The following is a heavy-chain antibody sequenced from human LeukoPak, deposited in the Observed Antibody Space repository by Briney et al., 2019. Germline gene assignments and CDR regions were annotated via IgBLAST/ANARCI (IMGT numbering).Heavy chain of an antibody. CDR1: GFTFTDYG. CDR3: TRDES. CDR2: IRYDGSTI. Sequence: GGSLRLSCASSGFTFTDYGMHWVRQAPGRGLEWVAVIRYDGSTIYYADSVKGRFAISRDNSKSTLYLQMNSLRDEDTAVYYCTRDESWGQGTLVTVSS. J-gene: IGHJ5*02. V-gene: IGHV3-33*01.